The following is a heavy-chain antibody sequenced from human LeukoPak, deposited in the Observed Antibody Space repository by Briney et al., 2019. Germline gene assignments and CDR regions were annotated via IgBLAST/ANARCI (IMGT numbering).Heavy chain of an antibody. D-gene: IGHD1-1*01. J-gene: IGHJ4*02. CDR2: INPSGGST. V-gene: IGHV1-46*01. CDR1: GYTFTSYY. Sequence: ASVNVSCTASGYTFTSYYMHWVRQAPGQGLEWMGIINPSGGSTSYAQKFQGRVTMTRNTSTSTVYMELSSLRSEDTAVYYCARDRATGTTIDYWGQGTLVTVSS. CDR3: ARDRATGTTIDY.